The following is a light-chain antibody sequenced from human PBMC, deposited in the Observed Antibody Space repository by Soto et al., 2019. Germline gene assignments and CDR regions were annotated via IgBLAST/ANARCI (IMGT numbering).Light chain of an antibody. Sequence: DIQMTQSPSSLSASVGDRVTITCRASQSISSYLNWYRQKPGKAPKLLIYAASSLQSGVPSRFSGSGSGTDFTLTISSLQPEDFATYYCQQSYSTPPYTFGQGTKVDIK. J-gene: IGKJ2*01. CDR1: QSISSY. CDR3: QQSYSTPPYT. V-gene: IGKV1-39*01. CDR2: AAS.